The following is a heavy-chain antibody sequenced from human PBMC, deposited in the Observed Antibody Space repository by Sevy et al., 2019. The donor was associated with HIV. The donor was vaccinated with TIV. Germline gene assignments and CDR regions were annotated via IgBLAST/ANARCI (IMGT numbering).Heavy chain of an antibody. Sequence: SETLSLTCTVSGGSISIGDYYWSWIRQPPGKGLEWIGYVYHSGATHYNPSLRSPVTMSIDTSKNQFSLKLSSVTAADTAVYYCARGQGDGDRSTPPSDYWGLGTLVTVSS. V-gene: IGHV4-30-4*01. J-gene: IGHJ4*02. CDR1: GGSISIGDYY. CDR3: ARGQGDGDRSTPPSDY. D-gene: IGHD4-17*01. CDR2: VYHSGAT.